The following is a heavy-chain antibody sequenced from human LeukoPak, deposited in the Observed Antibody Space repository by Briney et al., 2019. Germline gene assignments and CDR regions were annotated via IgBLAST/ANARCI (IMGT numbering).Heavy chain of an antibody. J-gene: IGHJ4*02. CDR2: ISSSGSTI. Sequence: GGSLRLSCAASGFTFSSYEMNWVRQAPGKGLEWVSYISSSGSTIYYADSVKGRFTISRDNSKNTLYLQMNSLRAEDTAVYYCANSAAVGTFYWGQGTLVTVSS. CDR1: GFTFSSYE. D-gene: IGHD6-13*01. V-gene: IGHV3-48*03. CDR3: ANSAAVGTFY.